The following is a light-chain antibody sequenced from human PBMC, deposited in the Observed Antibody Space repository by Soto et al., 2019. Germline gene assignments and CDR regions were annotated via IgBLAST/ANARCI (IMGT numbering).Light chain of an antibody. CDR3: SSYAGSSNV. Sequence: QSVLTQPPSVSGAPGQGVTISCTGSSFNIGANYDVHWYQHLPGTGPKLLIYANSFRPSGVPDRVSASKSGSSASLAITGLQAEDEADYYCSSYAGSSNVFGTGTKVTVL. V-gene: IGLV1-40*01. J-gene: IGLJ1*01. CDR2: ANS. CDR1: SFNIGANYD.